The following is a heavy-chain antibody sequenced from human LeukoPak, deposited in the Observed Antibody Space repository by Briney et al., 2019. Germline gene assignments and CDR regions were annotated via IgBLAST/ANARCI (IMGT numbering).Heavy chain of an antibody. J-gene: IGHJ4*02. Sequence: SGPTLVNPTQTLTLTCTFSGFSLSTSGVGVGWIRQPPGKALEWLALIYWDDDKRYSPSLKSRLTITKDTSKNQVVLTMTNMDPVDTATYYCAHSRTGGGLLRYFDWSAVENWGQGTLVTVSS. CDR2: IYWDDDK. V-gene: IGHV2-5*02. D-gene: IGHD3-9*01. CDR3: AHSRTGGGLLRYFDWSAVEN. CDR1: GFSLSTSGVG.